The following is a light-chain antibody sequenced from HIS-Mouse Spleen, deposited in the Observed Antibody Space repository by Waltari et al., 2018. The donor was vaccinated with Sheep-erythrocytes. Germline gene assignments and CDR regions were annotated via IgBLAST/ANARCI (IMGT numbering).Light chain of an antibody. V-gene: IGKV4-1*01. CDR2: WSS. Sequence: DIVMTQSPDSLAVSLGERATINCKSSQSVLYSSNNKNYLAWYQQKPGQPPKLLIYWSSTREYGFPDRFSGSGSGTDFTLTISILQAEDVAVYYCAAWDDSLGGPVFGGGTK. J-gene: IGKJ4*01. CDR1: QSVLYSSNNKNY. CDR3: AAWDDSLGGPV.